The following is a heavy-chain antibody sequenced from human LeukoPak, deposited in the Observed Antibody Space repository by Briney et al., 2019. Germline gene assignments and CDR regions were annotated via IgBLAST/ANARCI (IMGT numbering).Heavy chain of an antibody. CDR2: ISYDGSNK. CDR1: GFTFSSYG. J-gene: IGHJ5*02. V-gene: IGHV3-30*18. D-gene: IGHD3-10*01. CDR3: AKVNYGSGSWDRNWFDP. Sequence: GRSLRLSCAASGFTFSSYGMHWVRQAPGKGLEWVAVISYDGSNKYYADSVKGRFTISRDNSKNTLYLQMNSLRAEDTAVYYCAKVNYGSGSWDRNWFDPWGQEPWSPSPQ.